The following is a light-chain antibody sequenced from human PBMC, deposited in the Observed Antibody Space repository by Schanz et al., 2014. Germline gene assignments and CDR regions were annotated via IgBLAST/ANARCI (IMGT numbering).Light chain of an antibody. CDR2: DVS. V-gene: IGLV2-23*02. CDR3: CSYAGSSWV. CDR1: SSDVGSYNL. J-gene: IGLJ3*02. Sequence: QSVLTQPASVSGSPGQSITISCTGTSSDVGSYNLVSWYQQHPGKAPKFMIYDVSNRPSGVSNRFSGSKSGNTASLTISGLQAEDEADYYCCSYAGSSWVFGGGTKLTVL.